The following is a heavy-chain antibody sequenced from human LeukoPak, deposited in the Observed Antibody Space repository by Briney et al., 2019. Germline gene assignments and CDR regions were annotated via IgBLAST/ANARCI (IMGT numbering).Heavy chain of an antibody. V-gene: IGHV3-33*01. J-gene: IGHJ4*02. D-gene: IGHD1-26*01. CDR3: ARDPRIEWELYFDY. CDR1: GFTFSSYG. CDR2: IWYDGSNK. Sequence: GGSLRLSCAASGFTFSSYGMHWVRQAPGKGLEWVAVIWYDGSNKYYADSVKGRFTISRDNSKNTLYLQMNSLRAEDTAVYYCARDPRIEWELYFDYWGQGTLVTVSS.